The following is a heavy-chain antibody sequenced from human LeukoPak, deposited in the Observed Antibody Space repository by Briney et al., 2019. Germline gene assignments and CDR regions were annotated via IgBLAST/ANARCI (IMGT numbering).Heavy chain of an antibody. Sequence: GVSQRLFCAACGFIVSIYHVLGRRHARGEAVEWVAVIYSGAPTYYADPVKGRFTISRDNSKNTPYLQMTSLRAEDRAVYYWARSTRDRFDPWGQGTLVTVSS. J-gene: IGHJ5*02. CDR3: ARSTRDRFDP. CDR1: GFIVSIYH. V-gene: IGHV3-66*01. D-gene: IGHD1-1*01. CDR2: IYSGAPT.